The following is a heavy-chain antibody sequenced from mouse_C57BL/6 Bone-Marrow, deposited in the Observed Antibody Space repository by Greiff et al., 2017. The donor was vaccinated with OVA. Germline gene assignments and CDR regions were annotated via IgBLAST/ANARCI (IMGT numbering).Heavy chain of an antibody. J-gene: IGHJ2*01. CDR2: IWSDGST. CDR3: ARHTAQDPYYFDY. D-gene: IGHD3-2*02. Sequence: VKLMESGPGLVAPSQSLSITCTVSGFSLTSYGVHWVRQPPGKGLEWLVVIWSDGSTTSNSALKSRLSISKDNSKSQVFLKMNSLQTDDTAMYYCARHTAQDPYYFDYWGQGTTLTVSS. CDR1: GFSLTSYG. V-gene: IGHV2-6-1*01.